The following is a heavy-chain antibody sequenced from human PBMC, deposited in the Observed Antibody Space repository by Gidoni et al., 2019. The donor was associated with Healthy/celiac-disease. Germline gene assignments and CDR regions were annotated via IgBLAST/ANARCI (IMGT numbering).Heavy chain of an antibody. CDR3: AKEVRDIVLMAYDNYYNNGMDV. V-gene: IGHV3-23*01. CDR1: VFTFSSHA. D-gene: IGHD2-8*01. J-gene: IGHJ6*02. Sequence: EVQLLESGGGLVQPGVSRGLPCSASVFTFSSHAMSCVRPAPWQALGKGLEWDEAISGSGGSTYYADDVKGRFTISRDNDKNTLYQQMNSLRAEDTAVYYWAKEVRDIVLMAYDNYYNNGMDVWGQGTTVTVSS. CDR2: ISGSGGST.